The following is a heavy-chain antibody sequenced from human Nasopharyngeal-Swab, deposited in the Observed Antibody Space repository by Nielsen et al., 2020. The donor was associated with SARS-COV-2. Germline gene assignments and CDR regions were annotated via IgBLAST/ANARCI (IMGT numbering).Heavy chain of an antibody. CDR2: IKQDASEV. CDR3: ARGTYSREGDY. D-gene: IGHD6-13*01. CDR1: GFTFNVYW. V-gene: IGHV3-7*01. Sequence: GESLKISCAASGFTFNVYWMSWVRQVPGKGLEWVANIKQDASEVYYVDSVKGRFTISRDNAKNSLYLQMNSLRAEDTAVYFCARGTYSREGDYWGQGTLVTVSS. J-gene: IGHJ4*02.